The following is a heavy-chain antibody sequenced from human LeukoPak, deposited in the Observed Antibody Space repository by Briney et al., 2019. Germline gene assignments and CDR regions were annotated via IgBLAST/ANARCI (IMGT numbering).Heavy chain of an antibody. CDR1: GGSISSGSYY. D-gene: IGHD6-13*01. CDR2: IYYSGST. CDR3: ASSSWGYYYMDV. V-gene: IGHV4-61*10. Sequence: LSETLSLTCTVSGGSISSGSYYWSWIRQPAGKGLEWIGYIYYSGSTNYNPSLKSRVTISVDTSKNQFSLKLSSVTAADTAVYYCASSSWGYYYMDVWGKGTTVTISS. J-gene: IGHJ6*03.